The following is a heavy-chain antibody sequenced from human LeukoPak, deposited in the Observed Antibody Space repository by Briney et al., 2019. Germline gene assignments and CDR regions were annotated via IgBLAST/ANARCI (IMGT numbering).Heavy chain of an antibody. CDR3: ARDRARFNWNYGSYGMDV. V-gene: IGHV4-31*11. Sequence: PSQTLSLTCAVSGGSISSGGYSWSWIRQHPGKGLEWIGYIYYSGNTYYNPSLKSRVTISVDTSKNQFSLKLSSVTAADTAVYYCARDRARFNWNYGSYGMDVWGQGTTVTVSS. D-gene: IGHD1-7*01. CDR1: GGSISSGGYS. CDR2: IYYSGNT. J-gene: IGHJ6*02.